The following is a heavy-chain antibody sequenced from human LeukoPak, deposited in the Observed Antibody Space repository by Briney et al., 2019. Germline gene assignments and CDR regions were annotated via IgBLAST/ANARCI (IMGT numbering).Heavy chain of an antibody. J-gene: IGHJ5*02. CDR3: VWSGYYLATWFAP. Sequence: GGSLRLSCAASGFTFSSYGMHWVRQAPGKGLEWVAVISYDGSNKYYADSVKGRFTISRDNSKNPLYLQMNSLRAEDTAVYYCVWSGYYLATWFAPWGQGTLVTVSS. CDR1: GFTFSSYG. D-gene: IGHD3-3*01. CDR2: ISYDGSNK. V-gene: IGHV3-30*03.